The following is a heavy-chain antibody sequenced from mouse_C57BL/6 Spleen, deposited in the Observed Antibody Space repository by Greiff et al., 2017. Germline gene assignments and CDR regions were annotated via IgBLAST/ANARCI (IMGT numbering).Heavy chain of an antibody. Sequence: EVQLQESVAELVRPGASVKLSCTASGFNIKNTYMHWVKQRPEQGLEWIGRIDPANGNTKYAPKFQGKATITADTSSNTAYLQLSSLTSEDTAIYYCARSNYSNYSWFAYWGQGTLVTVSA. CDR1: GFNIKNTY. CDR2: IDPANGNT. D-gene: IGHD2-5*01. CDR3: ARSNYSNYSWFAY. J-gene: IGHJ3*01. V-gene: IGHV14-3*01.